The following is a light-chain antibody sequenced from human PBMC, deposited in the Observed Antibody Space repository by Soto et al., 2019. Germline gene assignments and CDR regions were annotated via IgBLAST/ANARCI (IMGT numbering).Light chain of an antibody. CDR3: QQRDNWPLT. CDR2: DAS. J-gene: IGKJ5*01. Sequence: EIVLTQSPVTLSLSPGEGATLSCRASQNINRYLAWYQQKPGQSPRLLIYDASNRVTGTPARFSGSGSGTDFTLAISSLEPEDFAVYYCQQRDNWPLTFGQGTRLEIK. V-gene: IGKV3-11*01. CDR1: QNINRY.